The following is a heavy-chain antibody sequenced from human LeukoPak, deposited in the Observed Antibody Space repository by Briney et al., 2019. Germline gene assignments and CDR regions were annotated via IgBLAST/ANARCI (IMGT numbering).Heavy chain of an antibody. D-gene: IGHD6-13*01. CDR2: IYSGGST. V-gene: IGHV3-53*01. Sequence: GGSLRLSCAASGFTVSSNYMSWVRQAPGKGLEWVSVIYSGGSTYYADSVKGRFTISRDNSKNTLYLQMNGLRAEDAAVYYCARTDGPGIAAAGYWFDPWGQGTLVTVSS. CDR1: GFTVSSNY. J-gene: IGHJ5*02. CDR3: ARTDGPGIAAAGYWFDP.